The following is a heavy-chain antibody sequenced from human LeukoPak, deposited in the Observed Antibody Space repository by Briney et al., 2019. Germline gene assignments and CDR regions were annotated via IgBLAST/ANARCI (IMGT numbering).Heavy chain of an antibody. V-gene: IGHV4-38-2*02. D-gene: IGHD3-22*01. J-gene: IGHJ4*02. CDR3: AREFTEYYYDSSKASY. CDR1: GYSISSGYY. CDR2: IYHNGNT. Sequence: SETLSLTCAVSGYSISSGYYWAWIRQPPGKGLEWVGKIYHNGNTYYNPSLKGRVTISVDTSKNQFSLKLSSVTAADTALYYCAREFTEYYYDSSKASYWGQGTLVTVSS.